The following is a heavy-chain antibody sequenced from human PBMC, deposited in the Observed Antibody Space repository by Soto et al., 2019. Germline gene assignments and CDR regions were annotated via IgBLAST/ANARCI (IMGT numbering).Heavy chain of an antibody. J-gene: IGHJ6*02. V-gene: IGHV3-30*18. CDR2: ISYDGSNK. CDR1: GFTFSAYG. CDR3: AKDGSGNYYSGVDV. Sequence: QVQLVESGGGVVQPGRSLRLSCAASGFTFSAYGMHWVRQAPGKGLEWMALISYDGSNKYYADSVKGRFTISRDNSKNTQYLQMNSLRAADTAVYYCAKDGSGNYYSGVDVWGQGTTVTVSS. D-gene: IGHD3-10*01.